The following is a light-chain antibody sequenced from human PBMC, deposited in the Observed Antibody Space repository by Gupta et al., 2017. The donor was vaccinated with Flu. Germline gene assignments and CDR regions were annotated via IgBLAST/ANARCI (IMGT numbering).Light chain of an antibody. V-gene: IGKV1-16*01. J-gene: IGKJ2*01. CDR3: QQYYRFPYT. Sequence: VRMTQSPSSLSASVGDGVTITCRASQDVNNYVAWFHQRPGKAPESLIYTAFSLQSGVPSRFSGRGSGTEFTLTISGLQPEDFGTYYCQQYYRFPYTFGQGTKVET. CDR2: TAF. CDR1: QDVNNY.